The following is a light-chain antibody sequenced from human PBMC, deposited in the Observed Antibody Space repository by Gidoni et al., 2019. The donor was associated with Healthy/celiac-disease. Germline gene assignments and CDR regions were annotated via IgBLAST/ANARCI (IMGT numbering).Light chain of an antibody. CDR3: QVWDSSSDHPVV. J-gene: IGLJ2*01. CDR1: NIGSKS. Sequence: SYVLTQPPSVSVAPGQTDRITCGGNNIGSKSVHWYQQKPGQAPVLVIYDDSDRPSGIPERFSGSNSGNTATLTISRVEAVDEADYYCQVWDSSSDHPVVFGGGTKLTVL. CDR2: DDS. V-gene: IGLV3-21*02.